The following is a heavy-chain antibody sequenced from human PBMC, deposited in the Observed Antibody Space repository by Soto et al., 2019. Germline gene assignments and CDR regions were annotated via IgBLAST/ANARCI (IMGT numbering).Heavy chain of an antibody. Sequence: QVQLVQSGAEVKKPGASAKVSCTASGYTLTSYYMHWVRQAPGQGLEWMGVINPTDDSARYAQKFQGRVTLTSDTSTSTVSMELSSLKSEDTAVYYCAKDQKNRYDHTDPNSFYYGMDVWGQGTTVTVSS. CDR3: AKDQKNRYDHTDPNSFYYGMDV. CDR2: INPTDDSA. J-gene: IGHJ6*02. V-gene: IGHV1-46*01. CDR1: GYTLTSYY. D-gene: IGHD3-16*01.